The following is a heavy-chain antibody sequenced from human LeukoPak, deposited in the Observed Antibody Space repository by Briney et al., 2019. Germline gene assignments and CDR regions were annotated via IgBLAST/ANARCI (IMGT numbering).Heavy chain of an antibody. CDR2: ISSSGSTI. CDR1: GFTFSSYE. CDR3: ARDKGGPPFLRFLEWYRTAFDI. V-gene: IGHV3-48*03. D-gene: IGHD3-3*01. J-gene: IGHJ3*02. Sequence: GGSLRLSCAASGFTFSSYEMNWVRQAPGKGLEWVSYISSSGSTIYYADSVKGRFTISRDNAKNSLYLQMNSLRAEDTAVHYCARDKGGPPFLRFLEWYRTAFDIWGQGTMVTVSS.